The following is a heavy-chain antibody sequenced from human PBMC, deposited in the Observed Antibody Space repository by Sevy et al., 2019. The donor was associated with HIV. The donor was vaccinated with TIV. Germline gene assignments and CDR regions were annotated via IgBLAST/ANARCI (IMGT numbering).Heavy chain of an antibody. J-gene: IGHJ3*02. V-gene: IGHV4-59*08. CDR2: VYYTGGT. CDR3: AIRNDFDI. Sequence: SETLSLTCTVSGGSINSDHWNWIRQPPGKGLEWIGYVYYTGGTNYNPSLKNRVTISVDRTKNQFSLKRTSVTAADTAVYYCAIRNDFDIWGQGTMVTVSS. CDR1: GGSINSDH.